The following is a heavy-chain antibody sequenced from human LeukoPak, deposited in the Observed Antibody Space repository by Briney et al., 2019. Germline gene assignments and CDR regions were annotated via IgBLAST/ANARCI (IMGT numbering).Heavy chain of an antibody. CDR3: ARVRRRYDILTEGWYYYYYMDV. CDR1: GGSISSYY. J-gene: IGHJ6*03. Sequence: SETLSLTCTVSGGSISSYYWSWIRQPAGKGLEWIGRIYTSGSTNYNPSLKSRVTMTVDTSKNQFSLKLSSVTAADTAVYYCARVRRRYDILTEGWYYYYYMDVWGKGTTVTISS. D-gene: IGHD3-9*01. CDR2: IYTSGST. V-gene: IGHV4-4*07.